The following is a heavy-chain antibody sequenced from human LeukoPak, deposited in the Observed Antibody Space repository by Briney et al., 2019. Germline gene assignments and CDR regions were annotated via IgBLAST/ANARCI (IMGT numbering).Heavy chain of an antibody. CDR2: ISSSSSTI. Sequence: GGSLRLSCAAPGFTFSSYSMNWVRQAPGKGLEWVSYISSSSSTIYYADSVKGRFTISRDNAKNSLYLQMNSLRAEDTAVYYCARELAAAGHGFDYWGQGTLVTVSS. CDR3: ARELAAAGHGFDY. CDR1: GFTFSSYS. D-gene: IGHD6-13*01. J-gene: IGHJ4*02. V-gene: IGHV3-48*04.